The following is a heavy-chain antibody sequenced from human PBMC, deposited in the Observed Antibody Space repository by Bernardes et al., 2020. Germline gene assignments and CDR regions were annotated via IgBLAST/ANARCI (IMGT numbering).Heavy chain of an antibody. V-gene: IGHV4-4*07. D-gene: IGHD6-19*01. CDR1: GGSISSYY. CDR3: ARVSSGWYFGAFDI. J-gene: IGHJ3*02. Sequence: SETLSLTCTVSGGSISSYYWSWIRQPAGKGLEWIGRIYPSGSTNYNPSLKSRVTMSVDTSKNQFSLKLSSVTAADTAVYYCARVSSGWYFGAFDIWGQGTMVTVSS. CDR2: IYPSGST.